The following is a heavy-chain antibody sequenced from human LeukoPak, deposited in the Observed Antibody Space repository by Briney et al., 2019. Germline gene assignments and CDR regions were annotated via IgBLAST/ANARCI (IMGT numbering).Heavy chain of an antibody. V-gene: IGHV4-59*08. J-gene: IGHJ3*02. CDR1: GGSISTYY. Sequence: SETLSLTCTVSGGSISTYYWSWIRQPPGKGLEWIGYIYYSGSTNYSPSLKSRVTISVDTSKNQFSLKLSSVTAADTAVYYCARLEDTAMVTDRASGQDDAFDIWGQGTMVTVSS. D-gene: IGHD5-18*01. CDR2: IYYSGST. CDR3: ARLEDTAMVTDRASGQDDAFDI.